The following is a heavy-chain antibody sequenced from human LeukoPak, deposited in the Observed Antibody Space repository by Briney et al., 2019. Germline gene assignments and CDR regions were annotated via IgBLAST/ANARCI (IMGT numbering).Heavy chain of an antibody. D-gene: IGHD2-2*01. CDR1: GYSFTSYG. CDR3: ARQLCSSTSCYATSFDL. J-gene: IGHJ2*01. Sequence: GESLKISCKGSGYSFTSYGIGWVRQMPGKGLEWMGIIYPGDSDTRYSPSFQGQVTISADKSISTAYLQWSSLKASDTAMYYCARQLCSSTSCYATSFDLWGRGTLVTVSS. CDR2: IYPGDSDT. V-gene: IGHV5-51*01.